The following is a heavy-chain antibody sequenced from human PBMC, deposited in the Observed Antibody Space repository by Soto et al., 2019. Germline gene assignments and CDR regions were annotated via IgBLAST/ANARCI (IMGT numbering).Heavy chain of an antibody. CDR2: INPYSGGA. CDR1: GYTFTDYF. V-gene: IGHV1-2*02. D-gene: IGHD2-21*01. CDR3: ARLMHYSHSGGSSHSGLDM. J-gene: IGHJ3*02. Sequence: QVQLVQSGAEVKKPGASVKVSCEASGYTFTDYFIHWVRQAPGQGLAWIGWINPYSGGADLSQKFQGRVTMTRDTSISTAYMEVSSLRSDDTAVFYCARLMHYSHSGGSSHSGLDMWGQGTLVTVSS.